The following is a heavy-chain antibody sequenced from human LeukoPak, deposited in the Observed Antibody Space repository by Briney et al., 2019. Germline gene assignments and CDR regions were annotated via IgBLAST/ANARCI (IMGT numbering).Heavy chain of an antibody. CDR1: GYTFISYG. Sequence: RASVKVSCKASGYTFISYGINWVRQAPGQGLEWMGWINPNSGGTNYAQKFQGRVTMTRDTSISTAYMELSRLRSDDTAVYYCAREAMPRTLEEFDYWGQGTLVTVSS. J-gene: IGHJ4*02. D-gene: IGHD2-2*01. V-gene: IGHV1-2*02. CDR3: AREAMPRTLEEFDY. CDR2: INPNSGGT.